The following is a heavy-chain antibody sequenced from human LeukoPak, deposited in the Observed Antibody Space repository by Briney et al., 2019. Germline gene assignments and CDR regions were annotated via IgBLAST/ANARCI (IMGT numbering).Heavy chain of an antibody. CDR3: ARDPDDILTRYYYGMDV. D-gene: IGHD3-9*01. V-gene: IGHV3-21*01. CDR1: GFTFSSYS. J-gene: IGHJ6*02. CDR2: ISSSSSYI. Sequence: GGSLRLSCAASGFTFSSYSMNWVRQAPGKGLEWVSSISSSSSYIYYADSVKGRFTISRDNAKNSLYLQMNSLRAEDTAVYYCARDPDDILTRYYYGMDVWGQGTTVTVSS.